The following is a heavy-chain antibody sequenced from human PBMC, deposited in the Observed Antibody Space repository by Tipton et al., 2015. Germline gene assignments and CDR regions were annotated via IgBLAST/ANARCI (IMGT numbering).Heavy chain of an antibody. V-gene: IGHV4-61*01. J-gene: IGHJ6*02. CDR1: GGSVTSGSYY. CDR3: ARDLEHGMDV. D-gene: IGHD5-24*01. CDR2: ISYTDGA. Sequence: TLSLTCTVSGGSVTSGSYYWSWIRQPPGKGLEWIGSISYTDGAHYNPALKSRVTISVDTSKNQFSLTLNSVAAADTAVYYCARDLEHGMDVWGHGTTVTVSS.